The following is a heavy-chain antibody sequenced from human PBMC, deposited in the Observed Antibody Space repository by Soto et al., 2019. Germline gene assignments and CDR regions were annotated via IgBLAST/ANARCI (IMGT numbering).Heavy chain of an antibody. CDR3: AILLYFVIS. V-gene: IGHV4-39*01. CDR2: IYYSGST. Sequence: PSETLSLTCTVYAGSISSSSYYWGWIRQPPGKGLERIGSIYYSGSTYYNPSLKSRVTISVDTSNNKFSLKLSSVPAADTAVYYCAILLYFVISWGQSTLVTVS. D-gene: IGHD2-2*02. J-gene: IGHJ4*02. CDR1: AGSISSSSYY.